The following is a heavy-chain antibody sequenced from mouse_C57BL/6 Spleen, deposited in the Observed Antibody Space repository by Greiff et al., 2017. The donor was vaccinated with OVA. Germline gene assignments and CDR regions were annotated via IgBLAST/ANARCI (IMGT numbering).Heavy chain of an antibody. V-gene: IGHV1-69*01. CDR3: ARIYYGSSFDD. J-gene: IGHJ2*01. CDR2: IDPSDSYT. CDR1: GYTFTSYW. D-gene: IGHD1-1*01. Sequence: QVQLQQPGAELVMPGASVKLSCKASGYTFTSYWMHWVKQRPGPGLEWIGEIDPSDSYTNYNQTFQGKSTLTVDKSSSTAYMQLSSLTSEDAAVYYCARIYYGSSFDDWGQGTTLTVSS.